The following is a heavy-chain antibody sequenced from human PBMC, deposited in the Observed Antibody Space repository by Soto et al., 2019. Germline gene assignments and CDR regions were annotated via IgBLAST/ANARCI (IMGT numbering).Heavy chain of an antibody. V-gene: IGHV3-30-3*01. D-gene: IGHD3-10*01. CDR1: GLTLSLCA. CDR3: ARGGAIRDYLDY. Sequence: AQLVESGGGVVQPGRSLRLSCAVSGLTLSLCAMHWVRQAPGKGLEWVAVISSDGNNKYYADSVEGRFTISRDNSKTTLYLQMSSLRPEDTAMYYCARGGAIRDYLDYWGQGTLVTVSS. J-gene: IGHJ4*02. CDR2: ISSDGNNK.